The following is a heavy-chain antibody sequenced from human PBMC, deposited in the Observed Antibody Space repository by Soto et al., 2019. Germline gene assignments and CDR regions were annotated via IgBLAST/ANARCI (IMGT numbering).Heavy chain of an antibody. CDR3: ARSGGYDFRSSQAPPIDV. CDR2: LYYTGST. CDR1: GGSISGLS. V-gene: IGHV4-59*01. D-gene: IGHD3-3*01. J-gene: IGHJ6*02. Sequence: SETLSLTCNASGGSISGLSWNWIRQSPGKRLEWVGYLYYTGSTNYNPALKSRVTISLDASETQFSLKLGSVTAADTAVYYCARSGGYDFRSSQAPPIDVWGQGTTVTSP.